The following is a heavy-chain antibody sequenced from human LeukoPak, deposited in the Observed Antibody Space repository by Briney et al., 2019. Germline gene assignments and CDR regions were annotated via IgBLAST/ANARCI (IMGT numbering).Heavy chain of an antibody. CDR3: ARGTLKAAATDFDY. J-gene: IGHJ4*02. D-gene: IGHD6-13*01. CDR2: INWNGGST. CDR1: GFTFDDYG. Sequence: GGSLRFSCAASGFTFDDYGMSWVRQAPGKGLEWVSGINWNGGSTGYADSVKGRFTISRDNAKNSLYLQMNSLRAEDTALYYCARGTLKAAATDFDYWGQGTLVTVSS. V-gene: IGHV3-20*04.